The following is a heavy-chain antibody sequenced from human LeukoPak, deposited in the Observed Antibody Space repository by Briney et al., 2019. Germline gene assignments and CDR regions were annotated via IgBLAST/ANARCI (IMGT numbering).Heavy chain of an antibody. V-gene: IGHV5-51*04. D-gene: IGHD6-13*01. Sequence: GESLKISCKGSGYSFTSYWIGWVRQMPGKGLEWMGFIYPGDSDTRYSPSFQGQVTISADKPISSASLQWSTLKASDTAMYYCARSIAAAGSPTFDYWGQGTLVTVSS. CDR2: IYPGDSDT. CDR3: ARSIAAAGSPTFDY. CDR1: GYSFTSYW. J-gene: IGHJ4*02.